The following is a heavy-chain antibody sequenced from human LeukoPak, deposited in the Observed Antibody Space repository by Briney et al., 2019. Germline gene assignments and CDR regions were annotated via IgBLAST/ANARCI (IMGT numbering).Heavy chain of an antibody. CDR3: TTDHDSSGYYFTYVT. Sequence: GGSLRLSCAASGFSFSSAWMNWVRQAPGMGLEWVGRIKSKTDGGTSDYAAPVKGRFIISRDDSKNTLYLQMNSLKTEDTAVYYCTTDHDSSGYYFTYVTWGQGTLVTVSS. CDR1: GFSFSSAW. D-gene: IGHD3-22*01. V-gene: IGHV3-15*01. J-gene: IGHJ5*02. CDR2: IKSKTDGGTS.